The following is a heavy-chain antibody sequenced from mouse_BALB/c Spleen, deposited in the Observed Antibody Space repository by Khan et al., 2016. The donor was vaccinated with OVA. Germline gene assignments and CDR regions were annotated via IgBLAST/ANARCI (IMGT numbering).Heavy chain of an antibody. J-gene: IGHJ2*01. V-gene: IGHV1S81*02. CDR2: TNPTNGRT. CDR1: GYTFTSYW. Sequence: QVQLQQPGAELVKAGASVKMSCKASGYTFTSYWMHWVKQRLGQGLEWFAETNPTNGRTYYNEQFKSKATLTVDTSSSTAYMLLRGPTFEDAAVYYRARMKKLVATYVDYWGQGTTLTVSS. D-gene: IGHD1-1*01. CDR3: ARMKKLVATYVDY.